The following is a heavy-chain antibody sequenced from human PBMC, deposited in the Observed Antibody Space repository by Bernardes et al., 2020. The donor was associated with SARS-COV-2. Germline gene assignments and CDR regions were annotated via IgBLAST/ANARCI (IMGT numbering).Heavy chain of an antibody. CDR2: MSPNSANR. Sequence: ASVKVSCKASGYIFANYDINWVRQATGQGLEWMGWMSPNSANRDYAQKFQGRVTMTRDTSMSTAYMELSSLRSEDTAVYYCAITYHSDSSGYYHDAFDSWGQGTMVTVSS. V-gene: IGHV1-8*01. D-gene: IGHD3-22*01. J-gene: IGHJ3*02. CDR1: GYIFANYD. CDR3: AITYHSDSSGYYHDAFDS.